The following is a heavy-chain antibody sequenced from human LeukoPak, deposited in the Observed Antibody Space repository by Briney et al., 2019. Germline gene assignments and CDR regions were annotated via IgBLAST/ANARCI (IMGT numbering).Heavy chain of an antibody. V-gene: IGHV4-61*01. CDR1: GASVSDGNYY. Sequence: SETLSLTCSVSGASVSDGNYYWTWLRQPPGKGLEWIGYVYYTGSTNFNPSLKSRVTMSLDTSRNQFSLKLTSLTAADTAVYYCARGAMATTPFFDYWGQGTLVTVSS. D-gene: IGHD5-24*01. J-gene: IGHJ4*02. CDR2: VYYTGST. CDR3: ARGAMATTPFFDY.